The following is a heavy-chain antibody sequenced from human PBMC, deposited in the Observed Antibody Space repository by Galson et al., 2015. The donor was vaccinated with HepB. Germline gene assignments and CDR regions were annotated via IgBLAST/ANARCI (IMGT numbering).Heavy chain of an antibody. D-gene: IGHD3-10*01. CDR3: ARAYMVRGPMPGY. V-gene: IGHV1-3*01. CDR2: INAGNGNT. Sequence: SVKASCKASGYTFTSYAMHWVRQAPGQRLEWMGWINAGNGNTKYSQKFQGRVTITRDTSASTAYMELSSLRSEDTAVYYCARAYMVRGPMPGYWGQGTLVTVSS. CDR1: GYTFTSYA. J-gene: IGHJ4*02.